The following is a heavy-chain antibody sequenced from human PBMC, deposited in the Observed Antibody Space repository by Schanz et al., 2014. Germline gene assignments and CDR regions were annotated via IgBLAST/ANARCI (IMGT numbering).Heavy chain of an antibody. CDR2: INLYGGST. CDR1: GYPFTSDD. CDR3: ARGYGDSPTDF. V-gene: IGHV1-46*01. Sequence: QVQLVQSGAEVKKPGASVKVSCRASGYPFTSDDITWVRQAPGQGLEWMGIINLYGGSTNYAQKFQGRVTVTRDTSTSTVYMELNSLRSEDTAVYYCARGYGDSPTDFWGQGTLVTVSS. D-gene: IGHD4-17*01. J-gene: IGHJ4*02.